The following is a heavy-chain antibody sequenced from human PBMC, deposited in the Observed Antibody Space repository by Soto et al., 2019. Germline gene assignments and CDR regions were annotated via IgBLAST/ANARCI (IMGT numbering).Heavy chain of an antibody. Sequence: GGSLRLSCAASGFNFDDYAMHWVRQAPGKGLEWVSGISWNSGSIGYADSVKGRFTISRDNAKNSLYLQMNSLRAEDTAVYYCAKGEGYYYYYGMDVWGQGTTVTVSS. CDR1: GFNFDDYA. J-gene: IGHJ6*02. CDR3: AKGEGYYYYYGMDV. V-gene: IGHV3-9*01. CDR2: ISWNSGSI.